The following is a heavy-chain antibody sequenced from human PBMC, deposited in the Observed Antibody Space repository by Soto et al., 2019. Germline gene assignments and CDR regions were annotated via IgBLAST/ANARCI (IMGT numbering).Heavy chain of an antibody. V-gene: IGHV5-10-1*01. CDR1: GYNFSAFW. J-gene: IGHJ5*01. D-gene: IGHD1-1*01. CDR2: IDPSDSYT. Sequence: GESLKISCKTSGYNFSAFWIHWVRQMPGQGLEWLGKIDPSDSYTNYSPSFEGHITISTDNSIATAYLQWGSLRASDTALYFCAGVYKNWFDSWAQGTMVTVSS. CDR3: AGVYKNWFDS.